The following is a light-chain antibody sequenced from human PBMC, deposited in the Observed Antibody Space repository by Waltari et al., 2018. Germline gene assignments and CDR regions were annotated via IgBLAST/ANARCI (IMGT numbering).Light chain of an antibody. J-gene: IGKJ5*01. CDR3: QQYYDWRRVT. CDR1: QSVSGN. Sequence: EIVMTQSPATLSVSPGERATLSCRASQSVSGNLAWYQQKPGQAPRLLIYGVSTRATGIPARFRGSASETEFALTISSLQSEDSAVYYCQQYYDWRRVTFGQGTRLEIK. V-gene: IGKV3D-15*01. CDR2: GVS.